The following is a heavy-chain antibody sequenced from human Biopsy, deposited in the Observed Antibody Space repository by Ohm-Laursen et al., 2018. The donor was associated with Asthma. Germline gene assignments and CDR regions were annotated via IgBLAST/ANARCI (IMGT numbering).Heavy chain of an antibody. D-gene: IGHD3-22*01. J-gene: IGHJ4*02. V-gene: IGHV3-53*01. CDR2: IYSGGTS. CDR3: SRGDSSNWSHYYFDY. Sequence: GSLRLSCTASGFAVSRDHMFWVRQAPGKGLEWVSVIYSGGTSHTEDPVRGRFTISRDYYKNTLYLQMHSLRAEGTAVYYCSRGDSSNWSHYYFDYWGQGTLVTVSS. CDR1: GFAVSRDH.